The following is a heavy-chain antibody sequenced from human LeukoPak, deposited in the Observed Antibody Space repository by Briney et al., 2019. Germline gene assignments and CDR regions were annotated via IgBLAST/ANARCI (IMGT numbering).Heavy chain of an antibody. Sequence: GGSLRVSCAASGFTLSSHWNHWVRQVPGKGLVWVSRLSNDGGSTNYADSVKGRFTISSDNAKNTLCLQMNSLRVDDTAVYYCARARAGSRNAFDMWGQGTMVTVSS. CDR1: GFTLSSHW. V-gene: IGHV3-74*01. J-gene: IGHJ3*02. CDR3: ARARAGSRNAFDM. CDR2: LSNDGGST.